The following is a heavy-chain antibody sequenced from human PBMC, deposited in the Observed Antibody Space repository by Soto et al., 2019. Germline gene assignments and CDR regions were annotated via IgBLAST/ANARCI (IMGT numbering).Heavy chain of an antibody. D-gene: IGHD2-2*01. CDR2: TYYRSKWYN. Sequence: SQTLSLTCAISGDSVSSNSAAWNWIRQSPSRGLEWLGRTYYRSKWYNDYAVSVKSRITINPDTSKNQFSLQLNSVTPEDTAVYYCARALVVVPAAMDYYYYMDVWGKGTTVTVSS. CDR1: GDSVSSNSAA. J-gene: IGHJ6*03. CDR3: ARALVVVPAAMDYYYYMDV. V-gene: IGHV6-1*01.